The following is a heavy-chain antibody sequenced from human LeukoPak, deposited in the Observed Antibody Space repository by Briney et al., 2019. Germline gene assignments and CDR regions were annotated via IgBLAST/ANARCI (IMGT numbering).Heavy chain of an antibody. J-gene: IGHJ4*02. V-gene: IGHV4-59*01. CDR1: GGSISSYY. D-gene: IGHD4-17*01. CDR2: IYYSGST. Sequence: SETLSLTCTVSGGSISSYYWSWIRQPPGKGLEWIGYIYYSGSTNYNPSLKSRVTISVDTSKNQFSLKLSSVTAADTAVYYYAREGTYGDYVVEYWGQGTLVTVSS. CDR3: AREGTYGDYVVEY.